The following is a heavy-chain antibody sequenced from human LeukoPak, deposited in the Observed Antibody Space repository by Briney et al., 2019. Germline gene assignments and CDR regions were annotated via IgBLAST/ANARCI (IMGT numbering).Heavy chain of an antibody. Sequence: EASVKVSCKASGYTFTGYYMHWVRQAPGQGLEWMGWINPNSGGTNYAQKFQGWVTMTRDTSISTAYMELSRLRSDDTAVYYCARTNLVYGGNPHEAFDIWGQGTMVTVSS. CDR1: GYTFTGYY. V-gene: IGHV1-2*04. J-gene: IGHJ3*02. CDR2: INPNSGGT. CDR3: ARTNLVYGGNPHEAFDI. D-gene: IGHD4-23*01.